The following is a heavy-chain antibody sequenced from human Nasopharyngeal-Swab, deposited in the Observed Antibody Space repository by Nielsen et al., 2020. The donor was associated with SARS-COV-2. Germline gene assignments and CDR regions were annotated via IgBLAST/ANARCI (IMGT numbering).Heavy chain of an antibody. V-gene: IGHV3-7*01. CDR1: GFTFSSYW. Sequence: GESLKISCAATGFTFSSYWMSWVRQAPGKGLEWVANIKQDGSEKYYVDSVKGRFTISRDNAKNSLYLQMNSLRAEDTAVYYCARDRLDYGDYWGQGTLVTVSS. CDR2: IKQDGSEK. CDR3: ARDRLDYGDY. J-gene: IGHJ4*02.